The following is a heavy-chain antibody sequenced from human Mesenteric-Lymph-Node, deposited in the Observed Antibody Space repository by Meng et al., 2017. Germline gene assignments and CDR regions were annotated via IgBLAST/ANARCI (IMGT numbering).Heavy chain of an antibody. J-gene: IGHJ6*02. V-gene: IGHV1-69*13. CDR3: ASVSSVVPAAMSSYYYGMDV. CDR2: IIPIFGTA. D-gene: IGHD2-2*01. CDR1: GGTFSSYA. Sequence: SVKVSCKASGGTFSSYAISWVRQAPGQGLEWMGGIIPIFGTANYAQKFQGRVTITADESTSTAYMELSSLRSEDTAVYYCASVSSVVPAAMSSYYYGMDVWGQGTTVT.